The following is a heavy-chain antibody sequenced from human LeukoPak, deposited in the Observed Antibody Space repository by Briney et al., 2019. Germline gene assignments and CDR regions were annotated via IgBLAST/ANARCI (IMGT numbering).Heavy chain of an antibody. J-gene: IGHJ4*02. Sequence: GGSLRLSCAASGFTFSSYAMHWVRQAPGKGLEWVGFIRSKAYGGTTEYVASVKGRFTISRDDSKSIAYLQMNSLKTEDTAVYYCTYSGYDYQELFDYWGQGTLVTVSS. CDR1: GFTFSSYA. CDR3: TYSGYDYQELFDY. D-gene: IGHD5-12*01. V-gene: IGHV3-49*04. CDR2: IRSKAYGGTT.